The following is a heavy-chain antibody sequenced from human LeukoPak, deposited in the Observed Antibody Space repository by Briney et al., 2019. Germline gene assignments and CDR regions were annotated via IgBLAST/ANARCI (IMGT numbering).Heavy chain of an antibody. J-gene: IGHJ4*02. D-gene: IGHD3-10*01. CDR3: ARDYGSGIDC. CDR1: GLTFSSYG. V-gene: IGHV3-33*08. Sequence: GGSLRLSCAVSGLTFSSYGMHWVRQAPGKGLEWVALIWFDGSNKYYVDSVKGRFTISRDNSKNTLYLQMNSLRAEDTAVYYCARDYGSGIDCWGQGTLVTVSS. CDR2: IWFDGSNK.